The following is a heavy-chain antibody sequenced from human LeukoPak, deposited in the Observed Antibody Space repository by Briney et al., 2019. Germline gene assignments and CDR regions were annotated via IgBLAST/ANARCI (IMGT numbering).Heavy chain of an antibody. CDR1: GFTFSTYW. D-gene: IGHD4-17*01. V-gene: IGHV3-74*01. J-gene: IGHJ4*02. Sequence: GGSLRLSCAASGFTFSTYWMHWDRQAPGMGLVWVSRFNSDGRSTYYADSVKGRFTISRDNAKNTLYLQMNSLRAEDTAVYYCSRGRYYLDAWGQGTLVTVFS. CDR3: SRGRYYLDA. CDR2: FNSDGRST.